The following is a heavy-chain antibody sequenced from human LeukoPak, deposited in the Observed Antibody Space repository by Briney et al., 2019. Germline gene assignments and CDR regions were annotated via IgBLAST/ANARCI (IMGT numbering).Heavy chain of an antibody. CDR2: IIPIFGTA. Sequence: ASVKVSCKASGGTFSSYAISWVPQAPGQGLEWMGGIIPIFGTANYAQKFQGRVTITADESTSTAYMELSSLRSEDTAVYYCARKPALVVPAASSDWFDPWGQGTLVTVSS. CDR1: GGTFSSYA. CDR3: ARKPALVVPAASSDWFDP. J-gene: IGHJ5*02. D-gene: IGHD2-2*01. V-gene: IGHV1-69*13.